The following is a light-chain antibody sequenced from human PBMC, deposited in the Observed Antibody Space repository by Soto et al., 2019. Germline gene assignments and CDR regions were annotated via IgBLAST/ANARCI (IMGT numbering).Light chain of an antibody. Sequence: EIVLTQSPATLSLSPGERATLSCRASQSVSSSYLAWYQQKPGQAPRLLIYGASSRATGIPDRFSGSGSGTESTLTISSLQSEDFAVYYCQQYDTWPPTFGQGTKVDI. CDR2: GAS. CDR3: QQYDTWPPT. V-gene: IGKV3-20*01. J-gene: IGKJ1*01. CDR1: QSVSSSY.